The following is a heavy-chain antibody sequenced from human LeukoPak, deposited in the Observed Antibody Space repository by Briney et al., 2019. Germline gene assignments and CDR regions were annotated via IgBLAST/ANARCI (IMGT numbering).Heavy chain of an antibody. CDR1: GFTFSSYA. J-gene: IGHJ4*02. D-gene: IGHD3-10*01. CDR3: ARDGGPYGSGSYYNKAFDC. Sequence: GGSLRLSCAASGFTFSSYAMHWVRQAPGKGLEWVAVISYDGSNKYYADSVKGRFTISRDNSKNTLYLQMNSLRAEDTAVYYCARDGGPYGSGSYYNKAFDCWGQGALVTVSS. CDR2: ISYDGSNK. V-gene: IGHV3-30-3*01.